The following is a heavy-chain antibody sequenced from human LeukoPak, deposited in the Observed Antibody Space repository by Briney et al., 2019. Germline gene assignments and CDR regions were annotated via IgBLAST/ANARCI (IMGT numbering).Heavy chain of an antibody. Sequence: GGSLRLSCAASGFTFSSYAMSWVRQAPGKGREWVSVISGSGDSTYYADSVKGRFTISRDNSKNTLYLQMNSLRVEDTAVHYCAKAASSSRYAGIDYWGQGTLVTVSS. D-gene: IGHD2-2*01. CDR2: ISGSGDST. CDR3: AKAASSSRYAGIDY. V-gene: IGHV3-23*01. CDR1: GFTFSSYA. J-gene: IGHJ4*02.